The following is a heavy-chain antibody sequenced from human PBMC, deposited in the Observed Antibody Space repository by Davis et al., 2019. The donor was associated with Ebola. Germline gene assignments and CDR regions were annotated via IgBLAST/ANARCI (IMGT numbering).Heavy chain of an antibody. CDR2: IFSNRTT. CDR3: ARAWDGDYQFDY. D-gene: IGHD4-17*01. V-gene: IGHV4-39*01. Sequence: SETLSLTCSVSTDSITSSHFYWGWIRQPPGKGLEFIGSIFSNRTTYYNPSLKSRLSITLDTSKNQVSLTLTSVTAADTAVYYCARAWDGDYQFDYWGQGILVTISS. J-gene: IGHJ4*01. CDR1: TDSITSSHFY.